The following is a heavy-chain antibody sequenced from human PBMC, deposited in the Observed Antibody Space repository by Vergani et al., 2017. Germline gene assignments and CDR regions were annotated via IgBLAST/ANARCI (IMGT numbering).Heavy chain of an antibody. CDR1: GFTFSSYA. CDR3: AKDYDSICYYYSVDAFDI. CDR2: ISGSGGRT. V-gene: IGHV3-23*01. D-gene: IGHD3-22*01. J-gene: IGHJ3*02. Sequence: EVQLLETGGGVVQPGGSLRLSCEASGFTFSSYAMSWVRQAPGKGLEWVSAISGSGGRTYYADTVKGRFTISRDNSKNTLYLQMNSLRAEDTAVYYCAKDYDSICYYYSVDAFDIWGQGTMVTVSS.